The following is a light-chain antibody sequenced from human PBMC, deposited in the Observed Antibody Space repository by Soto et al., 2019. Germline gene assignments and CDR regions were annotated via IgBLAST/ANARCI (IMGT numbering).Light chain of an antibody. CDR2: RTS. CDR1: QSVSSSD. J-gene: IGKJ1*01. V-gene: IGKV3-20*01. CDR3: QQYGSSPQT. Sequence: EIVLTQPPGTLSLSPGERATLSCRASQSVSSSDLAWYQQKPDQAPRLLIYRTSSRATGIPDRFSGSGSGTDFTLTISSLEPEDFAVYYCQQYGSSPQTFGQGTKVEIK.